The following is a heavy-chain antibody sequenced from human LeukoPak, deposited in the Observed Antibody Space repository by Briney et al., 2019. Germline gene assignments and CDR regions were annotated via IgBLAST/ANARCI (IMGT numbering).Heavy chain of an antibody. J-gene: IGHJ6*02. V-gene: IGHV1-69*13. CDR1: GGTFSSYA. CDR3: ARSEQQLTSYYYYGMDV. D-gene: IGHD6-13*01. CDR2: IIPIFGTA. Sequence: PVKVSCKASGGTFSSYAISWVRQAPGQGLEWMGGIIPIFGTANYAQKFQGRVTITADESTSTAYMELSSLRSEDTAVYYCARSEQQLTSYYYYGMDVWGQGTTVTVSS.